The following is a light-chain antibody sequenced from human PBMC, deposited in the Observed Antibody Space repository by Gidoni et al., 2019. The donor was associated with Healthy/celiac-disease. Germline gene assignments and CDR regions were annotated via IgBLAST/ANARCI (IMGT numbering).Light chain of an antibody. Sequence: SYELTQPPSVSVSPGQPASITCSGDKLGDKYACWYQQKPGQSPVLVIYQDSKRPSGIPERFSGSNSGNTATLTISGTQAMDEADYYCQAWDSSTVVFGTGTKVTV. CDR1: KLGDKY. J-gene: IGLJ1*01. V-gene: IGLV3-1*01. CDR3: QAWDSSTVV. CDR2: QDS.